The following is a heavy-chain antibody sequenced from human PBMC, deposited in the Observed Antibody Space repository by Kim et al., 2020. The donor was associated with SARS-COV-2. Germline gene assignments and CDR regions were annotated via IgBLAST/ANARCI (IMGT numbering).Heavy chain of an antibody. CDR1: GGSISSGGYY. Sequence: SETLSLTCTVSGGSISSGGYYWSWIRQHPGKGLEWIGYIYYSGSTYYNPSLKSRVTISVDTSKNQFSLKLSSVTAADTAVYYCARGGIQRGHYYDSSGYYGYWGQGTLVTVSS. CDR3: ARGGIQRGHYYDSSGYYGY. CDR2: IYYSGST. J-gene: IGHJ4*02. D-gene: IGHD3-22*01. V-gene: IGHV4-31*03.